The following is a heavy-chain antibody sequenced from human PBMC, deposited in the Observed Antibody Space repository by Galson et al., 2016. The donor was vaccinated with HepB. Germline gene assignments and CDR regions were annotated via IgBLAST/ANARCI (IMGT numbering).Heavy chain of an antibody. J-gene: IGHJ4*02. CDR2: INGDTSET. V-gene: IGHV1-18*04. CDR3: ARDCGAMKVIADN. Sequence: SVKVSCKASGYTYRSYGISWLRQAPGQGLEWVGWINGDTSETNYGQKFQGRVTMTTDTLTNTAYMELRILGSDYTAMYYCARDCGAMKVIADNWGQGTLVIVSS. CDR1: GYTYRSYG. D-gene: IGHD2-21*01.